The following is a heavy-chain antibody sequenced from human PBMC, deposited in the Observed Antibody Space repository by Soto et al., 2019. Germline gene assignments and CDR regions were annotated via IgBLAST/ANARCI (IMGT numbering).Heavy chain of an antibody. J-gene: IGHJ4*02. CDR1: GGSISSGGYS. D-gene: IGHD2-2*02. CDR3: ARGPYCSSTSCYTYYFDY. V-gene: IGHV4-30-2*01. Sequence: ASETLSLTCAVSGGSISSGGYSWSWIRQPPGRGLEWIGYMYHGGSTYYNPSLKSRATISVDTSKNQFSLKLSSVTAADTAVYYCARGPYCSSTSCYTYYFDYWGQGPLVTVSS. CDR2: MYHGGST.